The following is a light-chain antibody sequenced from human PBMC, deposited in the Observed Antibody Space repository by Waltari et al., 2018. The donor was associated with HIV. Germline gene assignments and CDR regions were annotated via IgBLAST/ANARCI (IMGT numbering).Light chain of an antibody. Sequence: QSVLTQPPSASGTPGQWVTISCSGSSSNIGSNIVNWYQQFPGTAPKVLIYKNDQRPSGVPDRFSGSKSGTSPSLAISGLQSEDEADYYCAAWDDSLNGPNWVFGGGTKLTVL. CDR1: SSNIGSNI. J-gene: IGLJ3*02. CDR3: AAWDDSLNGPNWV. CDR2: KND. V-gene: IGLV1-44*01.